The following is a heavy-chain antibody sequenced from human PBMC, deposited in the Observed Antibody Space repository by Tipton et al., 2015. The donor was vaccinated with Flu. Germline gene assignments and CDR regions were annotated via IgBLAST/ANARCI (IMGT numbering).Heavy chain of an antibody. CDR1: GYTFTSYG. D-gene: IGHD3-3*01. Sequence: QVQLVQSGAEVKKPGASVKVSCKASGYTFTSYGISWVRQAPGQGLEWMGWISAYNGNTNYAQKLQGRVTMTTDTSTSTAYMELRRLRSDDTAVYCCGRDRRWEWLVRPDYGMDVWGQGTTVTVSS. J-gene: IGHJ6*02. V-gene: IGHV1-18*01. CDR2: ISAYNGNT. CDR3: GRDRRWEWLVRPDYGMDV.